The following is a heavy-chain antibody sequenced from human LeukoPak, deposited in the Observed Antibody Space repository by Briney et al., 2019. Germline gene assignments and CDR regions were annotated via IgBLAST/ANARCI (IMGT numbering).Heavy chain of an antibody. CDR1: AFSLSAYN. CDR3: VRDRGTYRPIDY. CDR2: ISYTGTYI. J-gene: IGHJ4*02. Sequence: GGSLRLSCAASAFSLSAYNMNRVRQAPGKGLEWVSSISYTGTYIYYADSVKGRFTISRDNAQNSLYLQMNSLRAEDTAIYYCVRDRGTYRPIDYWGQGTLVTVSS. D-gene: IGHD1-26*01. V-gene: IGHV3-21*04.